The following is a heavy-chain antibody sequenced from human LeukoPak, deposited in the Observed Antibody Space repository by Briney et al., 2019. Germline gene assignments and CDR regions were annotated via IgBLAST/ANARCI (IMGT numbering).Heavy chain of an antibody. Sequence: GRSLRLSCAASGFTFDDYAMHWVRQAPGKGLEWVSGISWNSGSIGYADSVKGRFTISRDNTKNSLYLQMNSLRAEDTALYYCAKSHCSSTSCGIDYWGQGTLVTVSS. CDR1: GFTFDDYA. CDR3: AKSHCSSTSCGIDY. V-gene: IGHV3-9*01. D-gene: IGHD2-2*01. J-gene: IGHJ4*02. CDR2: ISWNSGSI.